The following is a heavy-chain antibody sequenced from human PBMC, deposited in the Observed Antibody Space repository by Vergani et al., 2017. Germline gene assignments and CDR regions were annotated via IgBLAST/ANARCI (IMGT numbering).Heavy chain of an antibody. D-gene: IGHD2-15*01. Sequence: QVQLVESGGGVVQPGRSLRLSCAASGFTFSSYGMHWVRQAPGKGLEWVAVIWYDGSNKYYADSVKGRFTISRDNSKNTLYLQMNSLRAEDTAVYYCARDRGCSGGSCYSNYYYYYMDVWGKGTTVTVSS. CDR3: ARDRGCSGGSCYSNYYYYYMDV. CDR1: GFTFSSYG. V-gene: IGHV3-33*01. J-gene: IGHJ6*03. CDR2: IWYDGSNK.